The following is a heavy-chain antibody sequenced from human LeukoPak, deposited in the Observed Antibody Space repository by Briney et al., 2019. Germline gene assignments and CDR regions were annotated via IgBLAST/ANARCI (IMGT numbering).Heavy chain of an antibody. V-gene: IGHV1-2*02. Sequence: ASVKVSCKASGYTFTGYYMHWVRQAPGQGLEWMGWINPNSGGTNYAQKFQGRVTMTRDTSISTAYMELTRLRSDGTAVYYCARDNGDYWFDYWGQGTLVTVSS. CDR3: ARDNGDYWFDY. CDR2: INPNSGGT. CDR1: GYTFTGYY. D-gene: IGHD4-17*01. J-gene: IGHJ4*02.